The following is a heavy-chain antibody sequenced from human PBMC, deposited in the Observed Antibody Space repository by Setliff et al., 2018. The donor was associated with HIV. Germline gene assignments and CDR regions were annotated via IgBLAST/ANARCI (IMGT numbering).Heavy chain of an antibody. J-gene: IGHJ4*02. D-gene: IGHD5-18*01. CDR2: ISGSGGST. V-gene: IGHV3-23*01. CDR3: AKDQVLDTAIDY. Sequence: LKISCAASGFTFSSYAMSWVRQAPGKGLEWVSAISGSGGSTYYADSVKGRFTISRDNSKNTLYLQMNSLRAEDTAVYYCAKDQVLDTAIDYWGQGTLVTVSS. CDR1: GFTFSSYA.